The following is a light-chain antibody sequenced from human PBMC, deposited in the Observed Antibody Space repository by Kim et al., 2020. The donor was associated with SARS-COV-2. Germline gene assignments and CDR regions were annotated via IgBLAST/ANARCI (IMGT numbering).Light chain of an antibody. V-gene: IGLV6-57*01. J-gene: IGLJ3*02. CDR1: SGTITSND. CDR3: QSYDSSNHWV. CDR2: GDN. Sequence: RITSPCTRSSGTITSNDGQWYQQRPGSSPTTVIYGDNQRPSGVPDRFSGSIDSSSNSASLTISGLKTEDEADYYCQSYDSSNHWVFGGGTQLTVL.